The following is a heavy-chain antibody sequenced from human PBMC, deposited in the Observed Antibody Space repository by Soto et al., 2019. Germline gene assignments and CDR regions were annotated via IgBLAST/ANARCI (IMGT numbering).Heavy chain of an antibody. V-gene: IGHV4-34*01. D-gene: IGHD6-13*01. CDR3: ARGKRGSSWYRGEEKYYYYYGMDV. Sequence: ASETLSLTCTAYGESFNGYYWSWIRQPPGKGLEWIGEIHHSGSTNYNPSLKSRVTFSIDTSKRQFSLKVRSVTAADTAVYYCARGKRGSSWYRGEEKYYYYYGMDVWGQGTPVTVSS. CDR2: IHHSGST. J-gene: IGHJ6*02. CDR1: GESFNGYY.